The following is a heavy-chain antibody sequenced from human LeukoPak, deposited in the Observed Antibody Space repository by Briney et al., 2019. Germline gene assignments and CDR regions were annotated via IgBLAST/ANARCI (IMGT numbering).Heavy chain of an antibody. J-gene: IGHJ4*02. CDR2: IFYSGST. V-gene: IGHV4-39*01. Sequence: SETLSLTCTVSGGSITSSCNCGWIRQPPGKGLDWIGSIFYSGSTFYSPSLKSRITISVDTSKNQFSLKLNSVTAADTAIYYCGRHEKLYGASFDYWGQGTLVTVSS. D-gene: IGHD4/OR15-4a*01. CDR1: GGSITSSCN. CDR3: GRHEKLYGASFDY.